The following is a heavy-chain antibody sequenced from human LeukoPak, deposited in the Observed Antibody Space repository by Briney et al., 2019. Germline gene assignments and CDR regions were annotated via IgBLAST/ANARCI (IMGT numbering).Heavy chain of an antibody. CDR2: IRNRANSYTT. D-gene: IGHD6-19*01. CDR3: ARGNIAVAGFDY. V-gene: IGHV3-72*01. Sequence: GGSLRLSCAASGFTFTDHYMDWVRQAPGKGREWVGRIRNRANSYTTEYAASVKGRFTISRDDSQNSVYLHMNSLKSEDTAVYYCARGNIAVAGFDYWGQGTLVTVSS. CDR1: GFTFTDHY. J-gene: IGHJ4*02.